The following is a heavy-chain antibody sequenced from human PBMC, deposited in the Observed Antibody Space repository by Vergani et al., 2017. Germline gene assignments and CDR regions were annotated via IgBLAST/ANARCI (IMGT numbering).Heavy chain of an antibody. V-gene: IGHV1-69*08. CDR2: IIPILGIA. CDR1: GGTFSSYT. J-gene: IGHJ5*02. Sequence: QVQLVQSGAEVKKPGSSVKVSCKASGGTFSSYTISWVRQAPGQGLEWMGRIIPILGIANYAQKFQGRVTITADKSTSTAYMELSSLRSEDTAVYYCARDPDYGDYVGFDPWGQGTLVTVSS. D-gene: IGHD4-17*01. CDR3: ARDPDYGDYVGFDP.